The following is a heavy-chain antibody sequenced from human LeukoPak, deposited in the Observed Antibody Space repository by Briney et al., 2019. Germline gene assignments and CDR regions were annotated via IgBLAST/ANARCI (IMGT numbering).Heavy chain of an antibody. CDR2: IYYSGNT. CDR1: GGSISNKY. Sequence: SETLSLTCTVSGGSISNKYWSWIRQPPGKGLEWIGYIYYSGNTNYNPSLKSRVTILVDTSKNQVSLKLSSVTAADTAVYYCARGGRGGYDHTLFDYWDQGTLVTVSS. V-gene: IGHV4-59*01. D-gene: IGHD5-12*01. J-gene: IGHJ4*02. CDR3: ARGGRGGYDHTLFDY.